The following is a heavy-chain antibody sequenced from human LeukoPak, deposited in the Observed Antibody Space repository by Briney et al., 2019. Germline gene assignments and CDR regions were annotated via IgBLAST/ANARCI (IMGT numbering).Heavy chain of an antibody. CDR1: GGSISSYY. CDR2: IYTSGST. J-gene: IGHJ4*02. CDR3: ARXDPXTTVINGEFDY. D-gene: IGHD4-17*01. V-gene: IGHV4-4*07. Sequence: SETLSLTCTVSGGSISSYYWSWIRQPAGKGLEWIGRIYTSGSTNYNPSLKSRVTMSVDTSKNQFSLKLSSVTAADTAVYYCARXDPXTTVINGEFDYWGQGTLVTVSS.